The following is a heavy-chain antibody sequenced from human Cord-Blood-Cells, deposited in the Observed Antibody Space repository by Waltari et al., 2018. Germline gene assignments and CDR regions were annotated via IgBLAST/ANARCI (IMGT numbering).Heavy chain of an antibody. CDR1: GGSFSGYY. Sequence: QVQLQQWGAGLLKPSETLSLTCPVYGGSFSGYYWSWIRQPPGKGLEWIGEINHSGSTNYNPSLKSRVTISVDTSKNQFSLKLSSVTAADTAVYYCARHAIRTFDYWGQGTLVTVSS. CDR2: INHSGST. CDR3: ARHAIRTFDY. J-gene: IGHJ4*02. V-gene: IGHV4-34*01. D-gene: IGHD2-8*01.